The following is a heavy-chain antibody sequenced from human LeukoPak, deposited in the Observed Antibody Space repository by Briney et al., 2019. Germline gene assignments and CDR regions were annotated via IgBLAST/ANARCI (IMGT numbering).Heavy chain of an antibody. V-gene: IGHV3-53*01. CDR3: ARDEMYYYGMDV. J-gene: IGHJ6*02. Sequence: PGGSLRLSCAASGFTVSSNYMSWVRQAPGKGLEWVSVISASGGSIYYADSVKGRFTISRDNSKNTLYLQMTSLRAEDTAVYYCARDEMYYYGMDVWGQGTTVTVSS. CDR2: ISASGGSI. CDR1: GFTVSSNY. D-gene: IGHD5-24*01.